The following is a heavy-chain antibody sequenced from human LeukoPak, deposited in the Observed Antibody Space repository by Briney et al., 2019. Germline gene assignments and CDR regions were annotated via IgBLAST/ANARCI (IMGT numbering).Heavy chain of an antibody. D-gene: IGHD6-6*01. Sequence: AETLSLTCSVSGGSISSSNYYWGWIRQPPGKGLEWIGSIYYSGSTYSDPSLKSRVTISVDTSKNQSSLRLSSMTSADTAVYYCARLGSTVARPPGYWGQGILVTVSS. CDR3: ARLGSTVARPPGY. J-gene: IGHJ4*02. V-gene: IGHV4-39*01. CDR2: IYYSGST. CDR1: GGSISSSNYY.